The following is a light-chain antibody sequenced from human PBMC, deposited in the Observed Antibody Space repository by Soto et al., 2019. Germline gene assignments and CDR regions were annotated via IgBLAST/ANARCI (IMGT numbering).Light chain of an antibody. V-gene: IGLV2-14*01. CDR3: SSYTSSSTRV. CDR2: EVT. J-gene: IGLJ1*01. CDR1: SSDVGGYNS. Sequence: QSLLTQPASVSGSPGQSITISCTVTSSDVGGYNSVSWYQQHPGKAPKLVIYEVTNRPSGISNRFSGSKSGNTASLTISGLQAEDEADYSCSSYTSSSTRVFGTGTKATVL.